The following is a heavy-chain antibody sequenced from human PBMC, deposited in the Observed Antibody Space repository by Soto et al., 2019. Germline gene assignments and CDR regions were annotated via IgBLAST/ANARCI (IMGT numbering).Heavy chain of an antibody. J-gene: IGHJ4*02. D-gene: IGHD3-10*01. CDR3: AKDWYYYGSGSYYPVDY. V-gene: IGHV3-30*18. Sequence: SLRLSCAASGFTFSSYGMHWVRQAPGKGLEWVAVISYDGSNKYYADSVKGRFTISRDNSKNTLYLQMNSLRAEDTAVYYCAKDWYYYGSGSYYPVDYWGQGTLVTVSS. CDR1: GFTFSSYG. CDR2: ISYDGSNK.